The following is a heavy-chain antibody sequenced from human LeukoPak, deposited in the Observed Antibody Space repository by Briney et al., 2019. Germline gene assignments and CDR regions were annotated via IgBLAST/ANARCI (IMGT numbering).Heavy chain of an antibody. CDR1: GFTFSSYW. D-gene: IGHD4-11*01. V-gene: IGHV3-74*01. CDR2: INSDGSST. Sequence: GGSLRLSCAASGFTFSSYWMHRVRQAPGKGLVWVSRINSDGSSTSYADSVKGRFTISRDNAKNTLYLQMNSLRAEDTAIYYCANPPTVTSFHYWGQGTLVTVSS. J-gene: IGHJ4*02. CDR3: ANPPTVTSFHY.